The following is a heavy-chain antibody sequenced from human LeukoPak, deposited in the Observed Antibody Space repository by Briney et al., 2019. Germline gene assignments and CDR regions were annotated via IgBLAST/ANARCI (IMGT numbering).Heavy chain of an antibody. CDR2: ISGSGSGT. CDR1: GFSFSTYA. D-gene: IGHD3-22*01. V-gene: IGHV3-23*01. Sequence: GGSLRLSCAASGFSFSTYAMSWVRQAPGKGLEWVSTISGSGSGTYYADSVKGRFTISRDNAKNSLYLQMNSLRAEDTAVYYCAREARRSSGYYLPLDYWGQGTLVTVSS. J-gene: IGHJ4*02. CDR3: AREARRSSGYYLPLDY.